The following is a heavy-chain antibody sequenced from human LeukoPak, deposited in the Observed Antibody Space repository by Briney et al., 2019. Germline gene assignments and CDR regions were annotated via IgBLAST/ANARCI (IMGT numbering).Heavy chain of an antibody. J-gene: IGHJ4*02. CDR3: AKAGNYDFVWGSHIPDY. D-gene: IGHD3-16*01. CDR2: INPNSGGT. V-gene: IGHV1-2*02. Sequence: ASVKVSCKASGYTFTGYYMHWVRQAPGQGLKWMGWINPNSGGTNYAQNFQGRVTMTRDTSISTAYMELSRLRSDDTAMYYCAKAGNYDFVWGSHIPDYWGQGTLVTVSS. CDR1: GYTFTGYY.